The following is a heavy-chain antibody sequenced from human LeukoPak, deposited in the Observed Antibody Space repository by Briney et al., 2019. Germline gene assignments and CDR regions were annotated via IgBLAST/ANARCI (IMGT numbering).Heavy chain of an antibody. CDR3: GRAVSYDFWSGYPNWFGS. CDR1: GGSISSYY. CDR2: IYYSGST. V-gene: IGHV4-59*12. J-gene: IGHJ5*01. D-gene: IGHD3-3*01. Sequence: SETLSLTCTVSGGSISSYYWSWIRQPPGKGLEWIGYIYYSGSTNYNPSLKSRVTISVDTSKNQFSLKLSSVTAADPAVYYCGRAVSYDFWSGYPNWFGSWGQGTLVTVSS.